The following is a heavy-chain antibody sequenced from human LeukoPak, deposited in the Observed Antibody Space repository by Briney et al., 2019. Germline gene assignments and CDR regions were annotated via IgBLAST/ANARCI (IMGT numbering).Heavy chain of an antibody. Sequence: GGSLRLSCAASGFTFINYNMNWVRRAPGKGLEWVSSISSTSTYIYYADSVKGRFTISRDNAKNSLYLQMNSLRVEDTAVYYCAREGYMDVWGKGTTVTVSS. CDR2: ISSTSTYI. CDR1: GFTFINYN. J-gene: IGHJ6*03. CDR3: AREGYMDV. V-gene: IGHV3-21*01.